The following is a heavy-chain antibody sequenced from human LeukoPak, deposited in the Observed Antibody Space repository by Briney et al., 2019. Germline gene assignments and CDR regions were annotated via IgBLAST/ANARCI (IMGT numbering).Heavy chain of an antibody. CDR2: ISGSGGTT. Sequence: GGSLRLSCAASGFSFSAYAMNWVRQAPGKGLEWVSAISGSGGTTYYADSVKGRFTISRDNAKNTVSLQMNSLRAEDTGVYYCARAPSEIGGYYPEYFRHWGQGTLVTVSS. J-gene: IGHJ1*01. CDR3: ARAPSEIGGYYPEYFRH. D-gene: IGHD3-22*01. CDR1: GFSFSAYA. V-gene: IGHV3-23*01.